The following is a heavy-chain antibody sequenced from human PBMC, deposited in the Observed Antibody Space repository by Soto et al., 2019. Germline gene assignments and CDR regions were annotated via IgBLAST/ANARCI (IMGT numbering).Heavy chain of an antibody. V-gene: IGHV2-5*02. CDR3: AHSVHSDHLRFLEWLPAYYFDY. CDR2: IYWDDDK. D-gene: IGHD3-3*01. J-gene: IGHJ4*02. CDR1: GFSLSTSGVG. Sequence: QITLKESGPTLVKPTQTLTLTCTFSGFSLSTSGVGVGWIRQPPGKALEWLAIIYWDDDKRYSPSLKSRLTITKDTSKNQVVLTMTNMDPVDTATYYCAHSVHSDHLRFLEWLPAYYFDYWGQGTLVTVSS.